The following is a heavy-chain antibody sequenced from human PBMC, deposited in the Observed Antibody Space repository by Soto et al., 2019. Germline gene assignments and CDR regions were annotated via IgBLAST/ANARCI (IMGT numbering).Heavy chain of an antibody. CDR2: LSANGDTT. V-gene: IGHV3-23*01. D-gene: IGHD3-3*01. J-gene: IGHJ6*02. Sequence: HPGGSLRLSCAASGFSFSNYALTWVRQAPGKGLEWVSTLSANGDTTYYAGSVKGRFTTSRDNSKNTLSLQMNDLRAEDTALYYCATERLGYYGMDVWGQGTTVTVSS. CDR3: ATERLGYYGMDV. CDR1: GFSFSNYA.